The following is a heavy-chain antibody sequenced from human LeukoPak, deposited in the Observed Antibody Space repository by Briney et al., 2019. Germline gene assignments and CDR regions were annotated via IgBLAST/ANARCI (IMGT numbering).Heavy chain of an antibody. CDR2: IYYSGST. J-gene: IGHJ4*02. V-gene: IGHV4-31*03. CDR1: GGSISSGGYY. CDR3: AREAGYCSGGSCYRNTYFDY. D-gene: IGHD2-15*01. Sequence: PSETLSLTCTVSGGSISSGGYYWSWIRQHPGKGLEWIGYIYYSGSTYYNPSLKSRVTISVDTSKNQFYLKLSSVTAADTAVYYCAREAGYCSGGSCYRNTYFDYWGQGTLVTVSS.